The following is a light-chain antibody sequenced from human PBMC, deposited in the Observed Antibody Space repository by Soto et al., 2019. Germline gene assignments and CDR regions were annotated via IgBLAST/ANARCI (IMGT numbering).Light chain of an antibody. J-gene: IGKJ1*01. Sequence: EIVMTQSPATLSVSPVERATLSCRASQSVSSTVAWYQQKPGQAPRLLIYGASNRATGVSARFSGSGSGTEFTLTISSLQSEDFAVYYCLQYHYWWTFGQGTKVDIK. V-gene: IGKV3-15*01. CDR3: LQYHYWWT. CDR2: GAS. CDR1: QSVSST.